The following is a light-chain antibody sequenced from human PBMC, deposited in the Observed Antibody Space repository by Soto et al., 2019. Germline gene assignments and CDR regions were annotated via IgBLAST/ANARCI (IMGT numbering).Light chain of an antibody. J-gene: IGKJ2*01. Sequence: DIVLTQSPGTLSLSPGERATLSCRASQSVSSSYLAWYQQKPGQAPRLLIYGPSSRATGIPDRFSGSGSGTDFTLTISRLEPEDFAVYSCQQYGTSPPYTFGQGTKLEIK. V-gene: IGKV3-20*01. CDR2: GPS. CDR1: QSVSSSY. CDR3: QQYGTSPPYT.